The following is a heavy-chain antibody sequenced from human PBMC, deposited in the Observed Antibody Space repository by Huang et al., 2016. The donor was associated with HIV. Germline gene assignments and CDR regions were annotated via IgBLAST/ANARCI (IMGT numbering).Heavy chain of an antibody. V-gene: IGHV3-30*02. CDR2: IRFEGKKK. D-gene: IGHD2-8*01. CDR3: AKGGAGYHNGPEY. CDR1: GFTFSTFG. J-gene: IGHJ4*02. Sequence: QVRLVESGGGVVQPGGSLTLSCEASGFTFSTFGMHWVRQAQGKGLEWGGNIRFEGKKKVYEGSLKGRFTIFRENSKNTVYLEMNRLTGEDTAMYFCAKGGAGYHNGPEYWGQGTQVIVS.